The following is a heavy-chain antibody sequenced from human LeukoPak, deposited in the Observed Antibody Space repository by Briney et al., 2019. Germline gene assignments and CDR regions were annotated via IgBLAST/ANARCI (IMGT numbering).Heavy chain of an antibody. CDR1: GFTFDDYA. V-gene: IGHV3-9*01. J-gene: IGHJ4*02. CDR2: ITWNSGSM. CDR3: AKGCSSTNCPPEY. Sequence: GGSLRLSCAASGFTFDDYAMHWVRQAPGKGLEWVSGITWNSGSMAYADSVKGRFTISRDNAKNSLYLQMNSLRAEDTAFYYCAKGCSSTNCPPEYWGQGTLVTVSS. D-gene: IGHD2-2*01.